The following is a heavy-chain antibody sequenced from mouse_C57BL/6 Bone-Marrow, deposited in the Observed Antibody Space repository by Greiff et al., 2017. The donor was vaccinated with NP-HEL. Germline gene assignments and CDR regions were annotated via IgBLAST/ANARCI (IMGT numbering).Heavy chain of an antibody. Sequence: VQRVESGPGLVAPSQSLSITCTVSGFSLTSYAISWVRQPPGKGLEWLGVIWTGGGTNYNSALKSRLSISKDNSKSQVFLKMNSLQTDDTARYYCARNGYGSSLAWFAYWGQGTLVTVSA. D-gene: IGHD1-1*01. V-gene: IGHV2-9-1*01. J-gene: IGHJ3*01. CDR3: ARNGYGSSLAWFAY. CDR2: IWTGGGT. CDR1: GFSLTSYA.